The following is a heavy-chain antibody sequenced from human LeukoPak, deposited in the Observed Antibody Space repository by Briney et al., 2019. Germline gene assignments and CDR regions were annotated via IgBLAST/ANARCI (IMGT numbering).Heavy chain of an antibody. J-gene: IGHJ6*02. CDR1: GGSFSGYY. Sequence: SETLTLTCAVSGGSFSGYYWSWIRQPPGKGLEWIGEINNSGSTNYNPSLKSRVTISVDTTKNQFSLKLSSVTAADTAVYNCARGAGVLSYYYYGMDVWGQGTTVTVSS. D-gene: IGHD2-8*01. CDR2: INNSGST. CDR3: ARGAGVLSYYYYGMDV. V-gene: IGHV4-34*01.